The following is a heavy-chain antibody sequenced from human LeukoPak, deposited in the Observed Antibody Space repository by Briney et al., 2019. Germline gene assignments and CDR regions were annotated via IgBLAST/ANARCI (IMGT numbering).Heavy chain of an antibody. V-gene: IGHV3-7*01. D-gene: IGHD4-17*01. J-gene: IGHJ4*02. CDR3: ARSYGAFSGPVAY. CDR2: INQDGSEK. CDR1: GFTFSTYW. Sequence: GGSLRLSCAASGFTFSTYWMSWVRQAPGKGLEWVANINQDGSEKHYVDSVKGRFTISRDNAKNSLYLQMNSLRAEDTAVYYCARSYGAFSGPVAYWGQGTLVTLSS.